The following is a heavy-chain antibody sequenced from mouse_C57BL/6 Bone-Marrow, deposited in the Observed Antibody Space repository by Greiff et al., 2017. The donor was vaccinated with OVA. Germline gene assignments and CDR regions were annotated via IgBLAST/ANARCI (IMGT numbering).Heavy chain of an antibody. Sequence: QVQLQQSGAELARPGASVKLSCKASGYTFTSYGISWVKQRTGQGLEWIGEIYPRSGNTYYNEKFKGKATLTADKSSSTAYMELRSLTSEDAAVYFCARSPLIPYFDVWGTGTTVTVSS. CDR1: GYTFTSYG. CDR3: ARSPLIPYFDV. J-gene: IGHJ1*03. V-gene: IGHV1-81*01. CDR2: IYPRSGNT.